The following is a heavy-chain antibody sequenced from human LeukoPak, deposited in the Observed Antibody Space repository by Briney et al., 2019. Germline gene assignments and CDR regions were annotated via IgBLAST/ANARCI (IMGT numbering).Heavy chain of an antibody. CDR2: VFHNGYT. CDR3: ARRRTYYGSGSYGYAMDV. D-gene: IGHD3-10*01. V-gene: IGHV4-59*11. Sequence: PSETLSLTCTISGGSISTHYRSWVRQPPGKGLEWIGFVFHNGYTKDNPSLKSRVTLSVDTSKNQFSLKVHSVTAADTAVYYCARRRTYYGSGSYGYAMDVWGQGTTVTVSS. J-gene: IGHJ6*02. CDR1: GGSISTHY.